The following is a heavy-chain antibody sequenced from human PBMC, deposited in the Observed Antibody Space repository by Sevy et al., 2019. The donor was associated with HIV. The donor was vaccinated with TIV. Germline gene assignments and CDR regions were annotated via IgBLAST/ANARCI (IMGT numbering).Heavy chain of an antibody. Sequence: GGSLRLSCAASGFSFSSYGMHWVRQAPGKGLEWMSYIKYDGSNKDYADSVKGRFTISRDNSKNTLYLQMNSLRVEDTAVLYCVKEGGGEGGDHWGQGTLVTVSS. CDR1: GFSFSSYG. CDR2: IKYDGSNK. CDR3: VKEGGGEGGDH. V-gene: IGHV3-30*02. J-gene: IGHJ4*02. D-gene: IGHD1-26*01.